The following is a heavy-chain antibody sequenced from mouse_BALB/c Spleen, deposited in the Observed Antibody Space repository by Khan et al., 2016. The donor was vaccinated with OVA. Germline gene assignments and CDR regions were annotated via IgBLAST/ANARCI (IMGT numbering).Heavy chain of an antibody. CDR1: GYTFTNYW. V-gene: IGHV1S81*02. Sequence: QVQLQQPGAELVKPGASVKLSCKASGYTFTNYWVHWVKQRPGQGLEWIGEIYPGDGRSTYNEKFKTKATLTVDRSSSTAYMQLSSLTSEDSSVYYCARNAYFGNDFDYWGQGTTLTVSS. CDR2: IYPGDGRS. J-gene: IGHJ2*01. D-gene: IGHD2-10*01. CDR3: ARNAYFGNDFDY.